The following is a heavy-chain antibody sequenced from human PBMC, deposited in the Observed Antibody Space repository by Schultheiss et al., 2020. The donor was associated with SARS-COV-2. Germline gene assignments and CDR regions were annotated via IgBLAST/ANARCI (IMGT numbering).Heavy chain of an antibody. Sequence: GGSLRLSCAASGFTFSSYGMHWVRQAPGKGLEWVSSISSSSSYIYYADSVKGRFTISRDNAKNSLYLQMNSLRDEDTAVYYCARDPTWIQLWYYSTVSYFDYWGQGTLVTVSS. J-gene: IGHJ4*02. CDR1: GFTFSSYG. V-gene: IGHV3-21*01. CDR3: ARDPTWIQLWYYSTVSYFDY. D-gene: IGHD5-18*01. CDR2: ISSSSSYI.